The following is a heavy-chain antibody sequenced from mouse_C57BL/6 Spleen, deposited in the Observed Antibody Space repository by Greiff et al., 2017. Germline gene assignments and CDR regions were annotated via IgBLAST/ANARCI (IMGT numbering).Heavy chain of an antibody. CDR1: GYTFTSYW. V-gene: IGHV1-59*01. J-gene: IGHJ2*01. CDR3: ARGDDYPFDY. D-gene: IGHD2-4*01. Sequence: QVQLQQPGAELVRPGTSVKLSCKASGYTFTSYWMHWVKQRPGQGLEWIGVIDPSDSYTNYNQKFKGKATLTVDTSSSTAYMQLSSLTSEDSAVYYCARGDDYPFDYWGQGTTLTVSS. CDR2: IDPSDSYT.